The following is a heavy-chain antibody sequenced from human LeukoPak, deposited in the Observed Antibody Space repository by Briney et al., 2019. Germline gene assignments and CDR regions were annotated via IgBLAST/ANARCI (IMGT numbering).Heavy chain of an antibody. V-gene: IGHV3-30*03. Sequence: GGSLGPSCAASGFTFRTYGMPWVGKAPGRGLEWVAVISYDGSNKYYADSVKGRFTISRDNSKNTLYLQMNGLRAEDMAVYYCVAGSPPDYWGQGTLVTVSS. J-gene: IGHJ4*02. CDR3: VAGSPPDY. D-gene: IGHD3-10*01. CDR1: GFTFRTYG. CDR2: ISYDGSNK.